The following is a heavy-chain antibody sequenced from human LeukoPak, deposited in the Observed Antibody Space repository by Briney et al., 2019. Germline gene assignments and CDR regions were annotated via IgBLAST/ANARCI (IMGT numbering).Heavy chain of an antibody. J-gene: IGHJ6*03. V-gene: IGHV3-23*01. D-gene: IGHD2-2*01. CDR3: AKMKGPAQHYHCAMDV. CDR1: GVTFSSVA. Sequence: GGTLRLSCAVSGVTFSSVAISWVRHAPGKGQEWLSIIVGSGGSSFYADSVWGRFIISRDNSKTTLYLQMSSLRADDAALYFCAKMKGPAQHYHCAMDVWGKGTTVTVSS. CDR2: IVGSGGSS.